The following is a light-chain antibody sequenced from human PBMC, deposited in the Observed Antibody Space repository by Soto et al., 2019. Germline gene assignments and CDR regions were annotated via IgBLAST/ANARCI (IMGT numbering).Light chain of an antibody. CDR3: QQRSNWPRVT. CDR2: DAS. Sequence: VLSQSPGTLSLSPGERATLSCRASQSFSTNYLAWYQQKPGQAPRPLIYDASNRAAGIPARFSGSGSGTDFTLTISSLEPEDFAVYYCQQRSNWPRVTFGQGTRLEI. J-gene: IGKJ5*01. V-gene: IGKV3-11*01. CDR1: QSFSTNY.